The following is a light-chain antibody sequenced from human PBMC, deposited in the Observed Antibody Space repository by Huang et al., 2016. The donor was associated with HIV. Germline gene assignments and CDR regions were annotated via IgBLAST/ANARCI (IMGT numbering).Light chain of an antibody. CDR1: QNIANS. V-gene: IGKV1-8*01. J-gene: IGKJ5*01. CDR3: QQYFNYPF. CDR2: GAT. Sequence: AIQMTQSPHSLSASTGDRVTITCRASQNIANSLAWYQQKPGTVTRLLIHGATTLHTGVPSRCSGSGSGTDFALNISCLQSEDFATYYCQQYFNYPFFGPGTRLEI.